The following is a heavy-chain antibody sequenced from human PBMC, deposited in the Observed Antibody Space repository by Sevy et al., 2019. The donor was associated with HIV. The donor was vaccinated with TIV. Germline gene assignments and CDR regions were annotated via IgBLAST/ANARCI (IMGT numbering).Heavy chain of an antibody. CDR2: ITSSGSTI. CDR3: ARGDCCSTSCYTDTPYGMDV. Sequence: GGSLRLSCAASGFTFSSYEMNWVRQAPGKGLEWVSYITSSGSTIYYADSVKGRVTISRDNAKNSLYLQMNSLRAEDTAVYYCARGDCCSTSCYTDTPYGMDVWGQGTTVTVSS. CDR1: GFTFSSYE. J-gene: IGHJ6*02. D-gene: IGHD2-2*02. V-gene: IGHV3-48*03.